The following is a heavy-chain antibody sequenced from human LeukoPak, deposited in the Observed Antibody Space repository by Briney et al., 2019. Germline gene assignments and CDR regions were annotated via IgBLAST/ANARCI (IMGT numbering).Heavy chain of an antibody. V-gene: IGHV3-23*01. CDR2: ISGSGGST. CDR1: GFTFSSYA. D-gene: IGHD6-13*01. CDR3: ARDRAPSEIYSSRGGGRVNWFDP. J-gene: IGHJ5*02. Sequence: GGSLRLSCAASGFTFSSYAMSWVRQAPGKGLEWVSAISGSGGSTYYADSVKGRFTISRDNSKNTLYLQMNSLRAEDTAVYYCARDRAPSEIYSSRGGGRVNWFDPWGQGTLVTVSS.